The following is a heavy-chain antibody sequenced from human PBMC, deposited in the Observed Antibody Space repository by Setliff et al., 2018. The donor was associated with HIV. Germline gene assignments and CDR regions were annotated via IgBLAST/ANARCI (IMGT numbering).Heavy chain of an antibody. CDR2: INAGNGNT. D-gene: IGHD3-22*01. V-gene: IGHV1-3*01. Sequence: ASVKVSCKASGYTFTSYAMHWVRQAPGQRLEWMGWINAGNGNTKYSQKFQGRVTITRDTSASTAYMELSSLRSEDTTVYYCARAGWDSSGYYAPEGYFQHWGQGTLVTVSS. CDR1: GYTFTSYA. CDR3: ARAGWDSSGYYAPEGYFQH. J-gene: IGHJ1*01.